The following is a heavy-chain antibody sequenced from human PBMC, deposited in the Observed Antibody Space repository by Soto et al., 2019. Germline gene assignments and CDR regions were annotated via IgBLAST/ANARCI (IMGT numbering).Heavy chain of an antibody. CDR2: IIPALGIP. Sequence: QVQLVQSGPQVKKPGSSVKVSCKASGGTLNTYTISWVRQAPRQGFEWMGRIIPALGIPNYAQKFQGRVTMTADKSTNPASMQPTSLSSHDPAICSSMSRFTAAPHVESFDPWCQATRVTVPS. J-gene: IGHJ5*02. CDR3: MSRFTAAPHVESFDP. V-gene: IGHV1-69*02. D-gene: IGHD2-2*02. CDR1: GGTLNTYT.